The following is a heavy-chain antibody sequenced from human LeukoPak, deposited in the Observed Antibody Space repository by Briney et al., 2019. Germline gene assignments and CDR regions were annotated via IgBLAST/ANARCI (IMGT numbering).Heavy chain of an antibody. V-gene: IGHV4-34*01. Sequence: SETLPLTCAVYGGSFSGYYWSWIRQPPGKGLEWIGEINHSGSTNYNPSLKSRVTISVDTSKNQFSLKLSSVTDADTAVYYCASTDSSGYYSDYWGQGTLVTVSS. CDR3: ASTDSSGYYSDY. D-gene: IGHD3-22*01. CDR1: GGSFSGYY. J-gene: IGHJ4*02. CDR2: INHSGST.